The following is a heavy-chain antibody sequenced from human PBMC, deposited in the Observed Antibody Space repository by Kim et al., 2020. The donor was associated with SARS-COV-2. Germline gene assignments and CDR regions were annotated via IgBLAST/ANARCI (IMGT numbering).Heavy chain of an antibody. CDR3: ARDPELGFGGYYYYGMDV. J-gene: IGHJ6*02. Sequence: KGRFTISRDNAKNSVYLQMNSLRDEDTAVYYCARDPELGFGGYYYYGMDVWGQGTTVTVSS. V-gene: IGHV3-48*02. D-gene: IGHD2-15*01.